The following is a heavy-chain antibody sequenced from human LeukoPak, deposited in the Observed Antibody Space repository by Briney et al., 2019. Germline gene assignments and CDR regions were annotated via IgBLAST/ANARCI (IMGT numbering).Heavy chain of an antibody. CDR1: GFSFNTYS. D-gene: IGHD6-6*01. V-gene: IGHV3-23*01. CDR3: ANSYSSSSAFYFDY. J-gene: IGHJ4*02. CDR2: ISDSGSNT. Sequence: PGGSLRLSCAASGFSFNTYSMNWVRQTPGKGLEWVSSISDSGSNTYYADSVTGRFTISRDNSKNTVYLQLNTLRAEDTAIYYCANSYSSSSAFYFDYWSQGTLVTVSS.